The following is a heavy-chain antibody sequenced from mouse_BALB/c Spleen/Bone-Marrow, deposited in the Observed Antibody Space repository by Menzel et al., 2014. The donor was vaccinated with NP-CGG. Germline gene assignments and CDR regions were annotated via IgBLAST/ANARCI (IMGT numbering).Heavy chain of an antibody. V-gene: IGHV5-6*01. CDR2: ISSGGSFT. J-gene: IGHJ2*01. D-gene: IGHD2-4*01. Sequence: EVQLVESGGDLVKPGGPLKLSCAASGFTFSSYGMSWVRQIPDKRLEWVATISSGGSFTFYPDSVKGRFTISRDNAKNTLNLQMTSLKSEDTAMYYCARRRDYDYFDYWGQGTTLTVSS. CDR1: GFTFSSYG. CDR3: ARRRDYDYFDY.